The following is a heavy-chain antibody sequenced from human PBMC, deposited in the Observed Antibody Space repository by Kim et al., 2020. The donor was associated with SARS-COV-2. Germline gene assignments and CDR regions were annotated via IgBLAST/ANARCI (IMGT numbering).Heavy chain of an antibody. CDR1: GFSFRSYG. CDR3: AKGGVYCSGTSCYIMPVDP. CDR2: IWCDGSKK. D-gene: IGHD2-15*01. J-gene: IGHJ5*02. V-gene: IGHV3-33*03. Sequence: GGSLRLSCVASGFSFRSYGMHWVRQAPGKGLEWVAHIWCDGSKKYYGDSVKGRFSISRDNSRNTLYLQMNSLRVEDTAVYYCAKGGVYCSGTSCYIMPVDPWGQGTLVTVSS.